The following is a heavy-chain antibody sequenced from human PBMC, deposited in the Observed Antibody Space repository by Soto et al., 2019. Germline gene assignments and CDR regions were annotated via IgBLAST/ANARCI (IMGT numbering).Heavy chain of an antibody. J-gene: IGHJ4*01. D-gene: IGHD3-10*02. CDR3: AKDVGFQQHLFVFDL. Sequence: QVQLVQSGAEAKKPGSSVKVSCKASGGTFTDYAFSWLRQAPGQGLEWMGGIIPMFRSSNFAQKFQDRLTIFSYASAGTAYMELSSLRSDDTAIYYCAKDVGFQQHLFVFDLWGHVTLVTVSA. CDR2: IIPMFRSS. V-gene: IGHV1-69*01. CDR1: GGTFTDYA.